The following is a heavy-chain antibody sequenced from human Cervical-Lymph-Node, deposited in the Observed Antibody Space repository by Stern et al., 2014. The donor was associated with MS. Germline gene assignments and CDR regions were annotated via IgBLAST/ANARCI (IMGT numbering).Heavy chain of an antibody. CDR3: AIFHPPR. CDR2: IIPIYGTP. CDR1: GGTFSNYA. Sequence: VQLVQSGAEMKKPGSSVKVSCKASGGTFSNYAFNWVRQAPGQGLEWMGLIIPIYGTPNYAQKFQGRVTIIADESTVYMELTSLRSEAAAMYYCAIFHPPRWGQGTMVTVSS. V-gene: IGHV1-69*01. J-gene: IGHJ3*01.